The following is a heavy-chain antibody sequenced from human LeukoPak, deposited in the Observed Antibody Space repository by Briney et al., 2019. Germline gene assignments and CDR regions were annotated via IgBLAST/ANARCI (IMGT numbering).Heavy chain of an antibody. CDR1: GGSISSGGYS. Sequence: KSSQTLSLTCAVSGGSISSGGYSWSWIRQPPGKGLEWIGYIYHSGSTYYNPSLKSRVTISVDRSKNQFSLKLSSVTAADTAVYYCARDRCSSTSCSIPAHHFDYWGQGTLVTVSS. CDR2: IYHSGST. CDR3: ARDRCSSTSCSIPAHHFDY. J-gene: IGHJ4*02. D-gene: IGHD2-2*01. V-gene: IGHV4-30-2*01.